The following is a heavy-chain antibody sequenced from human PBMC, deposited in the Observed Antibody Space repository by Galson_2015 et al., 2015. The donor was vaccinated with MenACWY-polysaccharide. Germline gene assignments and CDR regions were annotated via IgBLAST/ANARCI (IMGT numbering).Heavy chain of an antibody. Sequence: SLRLSCAASGLTFSNNWIHWVRQAPGKGLVWVSRINSDASSTAYADSVKGRFTISRDNAKNTLYLQMDSLRVEDTAVYYCVGPLGRGGTGAYGMDACGQGTTVTVSS. D-gene: IGHD3-10*01. CDR1: GLTFSNNW. CDR2: INSDASST. CDR3: VGPLGRGGTGAYGMDA. V-gene: IGHV3-74*01. J-gene: IGHJ6*02.